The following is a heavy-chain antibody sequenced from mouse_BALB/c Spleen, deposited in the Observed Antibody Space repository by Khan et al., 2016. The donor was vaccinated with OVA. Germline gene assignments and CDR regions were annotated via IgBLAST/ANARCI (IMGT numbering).Heavy chain of an antibody. CDR3: ARGSGNSRFAY. J-gene: IGHJ3*01. D-gene: IGHD1-3*01. Sequence: QVQLKQSGAELVRPGVSVKLSCKGSGYTFTDFAMHWVKQSHAKSLEWIGVISTYYGDATYNQKFKGKATMTVDKSSSTAYMELARLTSDDSAIYYCARGSGNSRFAYWGQGTRVTVSA. CDR2: ISTYYGDA. V-gene: IGHV1S137*01. CDR1: GYTFTDFA.